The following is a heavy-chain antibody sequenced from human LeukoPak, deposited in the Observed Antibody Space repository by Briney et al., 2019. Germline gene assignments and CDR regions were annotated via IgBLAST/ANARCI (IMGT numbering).Heavy chain of an antibody. V-gene: IGHV3-23*01. D-gene: IGHD3-10*01. J-gene: IGHJ4*02. Sequence: GGTLRLSCAASGFTFSSYGMSWVRQAPGKGLEWVSAISGSGGSTYYADSVKGRFTISRDNFKNTLYLQMNSLRAEDTAVYYCAKDGGVWFGESNDYWGQGTLVTVSA. CDR3: AKDGGVWFGESNDY. CDR2: ISGSGGST. CDR1: GFTFSSYG.